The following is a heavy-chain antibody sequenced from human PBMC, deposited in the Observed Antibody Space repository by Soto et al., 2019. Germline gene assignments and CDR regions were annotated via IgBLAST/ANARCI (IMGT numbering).Heavy chain of an antibody. D-gene: IGHD6-19*01. V-gene: IGHV3-20*04. J-gene: IGHJ4*02. Sequence: GGSLRLSCAAPGFTFDDYGMSWVRQAPGKGLEWVSGINWNGGSTGYADSVKGRFTISRDNAKNSLYLQMNSLRAEDTALYYCAGLYSSGWYGPGRYWGQGTLVTVSS. CDR1: GFTFDDYG. CDR3: AGLYSSGWYGPGRY. CDR2: INWNGGST.